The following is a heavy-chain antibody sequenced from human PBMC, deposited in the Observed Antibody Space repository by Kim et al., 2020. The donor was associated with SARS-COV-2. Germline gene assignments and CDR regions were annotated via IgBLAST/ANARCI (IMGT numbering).Heavy chain of an antibody. D-gene: IGHD3-10*01. V-gene: IGHV1-8*01. CDR3: ARAEYYYGSGSFWFDP. CDR2: MNPNSGNT. CDR1: GYTFTSYD. J-gene: IGHJ5*02. Sequence: ASVKVSCKASGYTFTSYDINWVRQATGQGLEWMGWMNPNSGNTGYAQKFQGRVTMTRNTSISTAYMELSSLRSEDTAVYYCARAEYYYGSGSFWFDPWGQGTLVTVSS.